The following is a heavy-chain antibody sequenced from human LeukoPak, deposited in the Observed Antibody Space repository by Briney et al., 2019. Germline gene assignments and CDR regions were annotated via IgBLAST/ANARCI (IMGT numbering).Heavy chain of an antibody. Sequence: GGSLKISCKGSGYRFTTYWIGWVRQMPGKGLEWMGIIYPGDSDTGYSPSVQGQVTISADKSISTAYLQWSSLKASDTGMSYCARRINSRSSGFDIWGQGTMVTVSS. CDR2: IYPGDSDT. CDR1: GYRFTTYW. D-gene: IGHD1-26*01. J-gene: IGHJ3*02. V-gene: IGHV5-51*01. CDR3: ARRINSRSSGFDI.